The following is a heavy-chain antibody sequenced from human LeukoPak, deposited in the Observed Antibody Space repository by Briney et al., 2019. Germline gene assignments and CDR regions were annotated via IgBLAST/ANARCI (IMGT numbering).Heavy chain of an antibody. D-gene: IGHD3-22*01. CDR1: GFTFSSYA. CDR3: ARDSDYYDSSIDY. Sequence: GGSLRLSCAASGFTFSSYAMSWVRQAPGKGLEWVSAISGSGGSTYYADSVKGRFTISRDNSKNTLYLQMNSLRAEDTAVYYCARDSDYYDSSIDYWGQGTLVTVSS. V-gene: IGHV3-23*01. CDR2: ISGSGGST. J-gene: IGHJ4*02.